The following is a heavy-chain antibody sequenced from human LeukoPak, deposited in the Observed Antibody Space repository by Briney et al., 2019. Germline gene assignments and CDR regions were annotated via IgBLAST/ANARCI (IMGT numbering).Heavy chain of an antibody. V-gene: IGHV1-69*13. CDR1: GGTFSSYA. Sequence: SVKVSCKASGGTFSSYAFSWVRQAPGQGLEWMGGIIPIVGTTNYAQMFQGRVTITADESTSTAYMELSSLRSEDTAVYYCARGGYYYDSSGYSHLPDYWGQEPWSPSPQ. D-gene: IGHD3-22*01. CDR3: ARGGYYYDSSGYSHLPDY. CDR2: IIPIVGTT. J-gene: IGHJ4*01.